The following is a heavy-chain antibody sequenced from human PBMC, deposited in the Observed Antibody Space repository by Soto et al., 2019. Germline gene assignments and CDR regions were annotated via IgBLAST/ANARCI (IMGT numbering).Heavy chain of an antibody. V-gene: IGHV1-3*01. D-gene: IGHD5-12*01. CDR3: ARVGSGYDFLTFFFDY. CDR1: GYTFTSYA. CDR2: INAGNGNT. J-gene: IGHJ4*02. Sequence: ASVKVSCKASGYTFTSYAMHWVRRAPGQRLEWMGWINAGNGNTKYSQKFQGRVTITRDTSASTAYMELSSLRSEDTAVYYCARVGSGYDFLTFFFDYWGQGTLVTVSS.